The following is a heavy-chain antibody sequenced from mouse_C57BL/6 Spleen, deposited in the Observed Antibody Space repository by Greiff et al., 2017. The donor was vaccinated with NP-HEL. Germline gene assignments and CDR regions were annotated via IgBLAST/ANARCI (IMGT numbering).Heavy chain of an antibody. CDR1: GYTFTNYW. CDR2: IYPGGGYT. J-gene: IGHJ2*01. V-gene: IGHV1-63*01. CDR3: ARKTPLPYYFDY. Sequence: VKLQESGAELVRPGTSVKMSCKASGYTFTNYWIGWAKQRPGHGLEWIGDIYPGGGYTNYNEKFKGKATLTADKSSSTAYMQFSSLTAEDSAIYYCARKTPLPYYFDYWGQGTTLTVSS. D-gene: IGHD5-5*01.